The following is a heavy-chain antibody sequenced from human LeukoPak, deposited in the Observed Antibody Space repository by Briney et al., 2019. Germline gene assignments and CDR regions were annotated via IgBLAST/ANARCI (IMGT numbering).Heavy chain of an antibody. Sequence: GGSLRLSCAASGFSFSSFGMHWVRQAPGKGLDWVAFIRYDGSKKYYADSVKGRFTISRDSYKNTLYLQMNSLRAEDTAVYYCAKDLYDSPFDYWGQGTLVTVSS. CDR1: GFSFSSFG. CDR3: AKDLYDSPFDY. V-gene: IGHV3-30*02. CDR2: IRYDGSKK. J-gene: IGHJ4*02. D-gene: IGHD3-22*01.